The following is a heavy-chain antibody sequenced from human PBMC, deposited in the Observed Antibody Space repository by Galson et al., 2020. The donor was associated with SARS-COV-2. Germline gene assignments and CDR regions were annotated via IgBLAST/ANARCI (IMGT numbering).Heavy chain of an antibody. V-gene: IGHV4-39*07. D-gene: IGHD3-10*01. J-gene: IGHJ6*02. CDR2: IYYSGST. CDR3: AREDNGESAVYYYKYGMGV. CDR1: GGSISSSSYY. Sequence: SDTLSLTCTVSGGSISSSSYYWGWIRQPPGKGLEWIGSIYYSGSTYYNPSLKSRVTISVDTSKNQFSLKLSSVTAADTAVYYCAREDNGESAVYYYKYGMGVWGQGTTVTVSS.